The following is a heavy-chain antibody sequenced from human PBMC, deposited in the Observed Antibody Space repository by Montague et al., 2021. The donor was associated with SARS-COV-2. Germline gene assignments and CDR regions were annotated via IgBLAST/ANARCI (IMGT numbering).Heavy chain of an antibody. CDR3: ARGYDSNGYQY. J-gene: IGHJ4*02. Sequence: SLRLSCAASGFTFSTFWMTWVRQVPGEGLEWVANIKQDGSEKYYVDSVKGRFTISRDNAKNSLYLQLDSLRAEDTAVYYCARGYDSNGYQYWGQGTLVTVSS. D-gene: IGHD3-22*01. V-gene: IGHV3-7*05. CDR2: IKQDGSEK. CDR1: GFTFSTFW.